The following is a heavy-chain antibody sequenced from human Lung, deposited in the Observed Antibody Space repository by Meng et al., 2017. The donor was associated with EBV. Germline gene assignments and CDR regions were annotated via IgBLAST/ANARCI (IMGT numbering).Heavy chain of an antibody. CDR2: ISAYNGNT. CDR1: GFIFTSYA. Sequence: QVRLVQSGSEVKKPGAPGKASCEAYGFIFTSYAISWVRQAPGQGLQYMGWISAYNGNTNDAQELQGRVTMTTDTSTSTAYMELRSLRFDDTAVYYCAPGPANDYCSSYYFDYWGQGTLVTVSS. V-gene: IGHV1-18*01. CDR3: APGPANDYCSSYYFDY. D-gene: IGHD4-11*01. J-gene: IGHJ4*02.